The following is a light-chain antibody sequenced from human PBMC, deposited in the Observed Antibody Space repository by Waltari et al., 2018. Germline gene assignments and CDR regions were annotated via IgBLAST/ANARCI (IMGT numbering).Light chain of an antibody. J-gene: IGKJ1*01. CDR2: GAS. Sequence: EIVMTQSPATLSVSPGERATLSCRASPSVSSNLAWYQQKPGQAPRLLIYGASTRATGIPARFSGSGSGTEFTLTISSMQSEDFAVYYCQQYNNWTWTFGQGTKVEIK. CDR1: PSVSSN. V-gene: IGKV3-15*01. CDR3: QQYNNWTWT.